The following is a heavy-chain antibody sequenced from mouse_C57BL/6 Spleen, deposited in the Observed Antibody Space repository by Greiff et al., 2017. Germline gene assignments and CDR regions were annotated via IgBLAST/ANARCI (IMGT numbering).Heavy chain of an antibody. J-gene: IGHJ3*01. CDR1: GYSFTGYF. D-gene: IGHD2-4*01. V-gene: IGHV1-20*01. CDR3: ARSGGYDYWCAY. CDR2: INPYNGDT. Sequence: EVQLQQSGPELVKPGDSVKISCKASGYSFTGYFMNWVMQSHGKSLEWIGRINPYNGDTFYNQKFKGKATLTVDKSSSTAHMELRSLTSEDSAVYYCARSGGYDYWCAYWGQGTLVTVSA.